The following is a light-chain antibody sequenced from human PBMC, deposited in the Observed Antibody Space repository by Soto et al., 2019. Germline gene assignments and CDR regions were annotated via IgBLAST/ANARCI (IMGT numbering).Light chain of an antibody. J-gene: IGLJ2*01. CDR1: SSDIGGYNY. V-gene: IGLV2-8*01. CDR2: EVS. Sequence: QFVLTQPHSASGSPGQSVTISCTGTSSDIGGYNYVSCYQQHPGNAPKFMIYEVSKRSSGVPDRFSGSKSGNTASLTVSGLQAEDEAAYYCSSYAGRNNLVFGGGTKLTVL. CDR3: SSYAGRNNLV.